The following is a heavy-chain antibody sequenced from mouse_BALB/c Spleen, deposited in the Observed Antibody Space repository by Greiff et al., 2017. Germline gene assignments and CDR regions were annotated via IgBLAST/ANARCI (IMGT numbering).Heavy chain of an antibody. CDR1: GFSLTDYG. V-gene: IGHV2-6-5*01. CDR3: AKQWLNWGAWFAY. D-gene: IGHD4-1*02. J-gene: IGHJ3*01. Sequence: VKVVESGPGLVAPSQSLSITCTVSGFSLTDYGVSWIRQPPGKGLEWLGVIWGGGSTYYNSALKSRLSISKDNSKSQVFLKMNSLQTDDTAMYYCAKQWLNWGAWFAYWGQGTLVTVSA. CDR2: IWGGGST.